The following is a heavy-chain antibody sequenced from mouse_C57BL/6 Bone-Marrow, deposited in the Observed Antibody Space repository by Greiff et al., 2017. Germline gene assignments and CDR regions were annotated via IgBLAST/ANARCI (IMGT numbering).Heavy chain of an antibody. CDR2: IYPGGGYT. J-gene: IGHJ2*01. CDR3: ARHYYGSSYGY. V-gene: IGHV1-63*01. D-gene: IGHD1-1*01. Sequence: VKVVESGAELVRPGTSVKMSCKASGYTFTNYWIGWAKQRPGHGLEWIGDIYPGGGYTNYNEKFKGKATLTADKSSSTAYMQFSSLTSEDSAIYYCARHYYGSSYGYWGQGTTLTVSS. CDR1: GYTFTNYW.